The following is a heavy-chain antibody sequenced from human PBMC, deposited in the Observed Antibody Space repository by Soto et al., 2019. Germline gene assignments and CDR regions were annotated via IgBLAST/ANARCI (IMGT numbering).Heavy chain of an antibody. J-gene: IGHJ6*02. Sequence: GGSLRLSCAASGFTFSSYAMSWVRQAPGKGLEWVSAISGSGGSTYYADSVKGRFTISRDNSKNTLYLQMNSLRAEDTAVYYCAKTGELRYFAWLLFEIGGDIYGMDVWGQGPTVTVSS. V-gene: IGHV3-23*01. CDR3: AKTGELRYFAWLLFEIGGDIYGMDV. D-gene: IGHD3-9*01. CDR2: ISGSGGST. CDR1: GFTFSSYA.